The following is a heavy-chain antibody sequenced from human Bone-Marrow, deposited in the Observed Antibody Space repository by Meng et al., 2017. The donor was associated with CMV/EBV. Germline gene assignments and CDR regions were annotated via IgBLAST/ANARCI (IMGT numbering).Heavy chain of an antibody. J-gene: IGHJ4*02. D-gene: IGHD6-19*01. V-gene: IGHV1-8*01. CDR1: GYTFTTYD. Sequence: VSVKVSCKASGYTFTTYDINWVRQATGQGLEWMGWMNPNSGNTGYAQKFQGRVTMTRDTSISTAYMELSRLRSDDTAVYYCARVSHSSSGWRGPFDYWGQGTLVTVSS. CDR3: ARVSHSSSGWRGPFDY. CDR2: MNPNSGNT.